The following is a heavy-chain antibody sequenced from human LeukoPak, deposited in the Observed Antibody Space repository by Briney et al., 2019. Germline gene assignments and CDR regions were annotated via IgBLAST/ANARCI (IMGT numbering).Heavy chain of an antibody. D-gene: IGHD3-9*01. CDR1: GGSFSGYY. CDR2: INHSGST. J-gene: IGHJ3*02. CDR3: ARNDPITISPFDI. Sequence: SETLSLTCAVYGGSFSGYYWSWIRQPPGKGLEWIGEINHSGSTNYNPSLKSRVTISVDTSKNQFSLKLSSVTAADTAVYYCARNDPITISPFDIWGQGTMVTVSS. V-gene: IGHV4-34*01.